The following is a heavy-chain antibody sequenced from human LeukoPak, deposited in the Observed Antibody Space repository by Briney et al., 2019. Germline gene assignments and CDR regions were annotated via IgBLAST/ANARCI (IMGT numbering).Heavy chain of an antibody. J-gene: IGHJ3*02. CDR1: GDSISSTSYY. Sequence: SETLSLTCTVSGDSISSTSYYWGWIRQPPGKGLEWIGSIYYSGATYYNPSLKGRVTISVDTSKNQFSLKLSSVTAADTAVYYCARDSGEMATITSAFDIWGQGTMVTVSS. CDR3: ARDSGEMATITSAFDI. V-gene: IGHV4-39*07. D-gene: IGHD5-24*01. CDR2: IYYSGAT.